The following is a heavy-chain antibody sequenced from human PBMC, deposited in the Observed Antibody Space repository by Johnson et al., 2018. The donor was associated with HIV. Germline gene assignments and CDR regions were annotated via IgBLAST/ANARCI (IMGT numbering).Heavy chain of an antibody. CDR2: IWYDGSNK. J-gene: IGHJ3*02. Sequence: VQLVESGGGVVQPGRSLRLSCAASGFTFSSYGMHWVRQAPGKGLEWVAVIWYDGSNKYYADSVKGRFTISRDNAKNSLYLQMNSLRAEDTAVYYCASPAAGNGGAFDIWGQGTMVTVSS. CDR3: ASPAAGNGGAFDI. V-gene: IGHV3-33*03. CDR1: GFTFSSYG. D-gene: IGHD1-1*01.